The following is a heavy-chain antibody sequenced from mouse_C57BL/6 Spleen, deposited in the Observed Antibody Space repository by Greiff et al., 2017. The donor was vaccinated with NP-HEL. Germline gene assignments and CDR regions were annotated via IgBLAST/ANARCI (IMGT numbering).Heavy chain of an antibody. D-gene: IGHD2-13*01. J-gene: IGHJ3*01. Sequence: QVQLQQPGAELVRPGSSVKLSCKASGYTFTSYWMHWVKQRPIQGLEWIGNIDPSDSETHYNQKFKDKATLTVDKSSSTAYMQLSSLTSEDSAVNYGARGDGEDWGFAYWGQGTLVTVTA. CDR2: IDPSDSET. CDR3: ARGDGEDWGFAY. CDR1: GYTFTSYW. V-gene: IGHV1-52*01.